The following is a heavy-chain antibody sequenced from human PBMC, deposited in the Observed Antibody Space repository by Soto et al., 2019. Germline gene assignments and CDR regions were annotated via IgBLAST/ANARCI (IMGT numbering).Heavy chain of an antibody. CDR3: AKNPLYYYDSTGYHFDY. D-gene: IGHD3-22*01. CDR2: IYSGGRT. J-gene: IGHJ4*02. V-gene: IGHV3-66*01. CDR1: GFTVSSNY. Sequence: GGSLRLSCAASGFTVSSNYMSWVRQAPGKGLEWVSVIYSGGRTYYADSVKGRFTISRDNSKNTLYLQMNSLRAEDTAVYYCAKNPLYYYDSTGYHFDYWGQGTLVTVSS.